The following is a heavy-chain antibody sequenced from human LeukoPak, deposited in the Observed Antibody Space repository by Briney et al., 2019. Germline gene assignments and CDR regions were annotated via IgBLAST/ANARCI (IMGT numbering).Heavy chain of an antibody. CDR3: ARDLAYCGGDCYSGWFDP. V-gene: IGHV3-66*01. D-gene: IGHD2-21*02. CDR1: GFTVSSNY. J-gene: IGHJ5*02. CDR2: IYGSGDT. Sequence: GGSLRLSCAASGFTVSSNYMSWVRQAPGKGLEWVSIIYGSGDTCYADSVKGRFTISRDNSKNTLYLQMGSLRAEDMAVYYCARDLAYCGGDCYSGWFDPWGQGTLVTVSS.